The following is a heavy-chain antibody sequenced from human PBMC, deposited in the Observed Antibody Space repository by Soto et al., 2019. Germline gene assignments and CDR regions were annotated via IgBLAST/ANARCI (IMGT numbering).Heavy chain of an antibody. CDR2: IYHSGNT. CDR1: GYSISSGYY. CDR3: ARVHVMVVAGSTFEY. V-gene: IGHV4-38-2*01. J-gene: IGHJ4*01. D-gene: IGHD6-19*01. Sequence: SETLSLTCAVSGYSISSGYYWGWIRQPPGKGLEWIGNIYHSGNTYYNPSLKSRVTMSVDTSKNQFSMKVTSVTAADTAVYYCARVHVMVVAGSTFEYWGHGTMVTVSS.